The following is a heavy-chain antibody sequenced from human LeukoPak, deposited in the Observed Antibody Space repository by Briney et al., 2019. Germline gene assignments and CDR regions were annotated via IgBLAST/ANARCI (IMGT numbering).Heavy chain of an antibody. J-gene: IGHJ4*02. CDR2: IYYTGST. CDR3: ARIRITGYNKYYFDY. D-gene: IGHD5-24*01. V-gene: IGHV4-59*08. CDR1: GGSISTYY. Sequence: KSSETLSLTCTASGGSISTYYWSWIRQPPGKGLEWIGYIYYTGSTNYNPSLKIRVTISVDTSKNHFSLKLTSVTAADTAVYYCARIRITGYNKYYFDYWGQGTLVTVSS.